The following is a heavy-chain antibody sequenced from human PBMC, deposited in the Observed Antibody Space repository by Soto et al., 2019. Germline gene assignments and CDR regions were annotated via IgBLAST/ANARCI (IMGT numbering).Heavy chain of an antibody. CDR2: IFSSGST. CDR1: GGSISNYC. CDR3: ARGHGDGYIKYYFDY. V-gene: IGHV4-59*01. J-gene: IGHJ4*02. D-gene: IGHD5-12*01. Sequence: SETLSLTCTVSGGSISNYCWSWIRQPPGKGLEWIGYIFSSGSTNYNPSLKSRVTISVDTSKNQFSLEVSAVTAADSAVYYCARGHGDGYIKYYFDYWGQGTLVTVSS.